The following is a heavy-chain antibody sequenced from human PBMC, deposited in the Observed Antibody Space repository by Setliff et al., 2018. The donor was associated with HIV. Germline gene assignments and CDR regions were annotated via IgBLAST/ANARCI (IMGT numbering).Heavy chain of an antibody. CDR3: TTDPMSQYYYGSGSYYLLSFDY. J-gene: IGHJ4*02. Sequence: PGGSLRLSCAASGFSFKSAWMSWVRQAPGKGLEWVGHIKAEVVGATTDYSAPVRDRFTISRDDSRDILYLQMNSLKTEDTAVYYCTTDPMSQYYYGSGSYYLLSFDYWGQGTLVTVSS. D-gene: IGHD3-10*01. V-gene: IGHV3-15*01. CDR1: GFSFKSAW. CDR2: IKAEVVGATT.